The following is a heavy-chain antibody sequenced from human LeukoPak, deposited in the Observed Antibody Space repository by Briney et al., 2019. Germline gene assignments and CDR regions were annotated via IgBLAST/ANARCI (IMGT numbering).Heavy chain of an antibody. CDR1: GFTFTSSA. J-gene: IGHJ5*02. CDR3: AARQTQLLSLDP. V-gene: IGHV1-58*02. Sequence: ASVKVSCKASGFTFTSSAMQWVRQARGQRVEWIGWIVVGSGNTNYAQKFQERVTITRDMSTSTAYMELSSLRSEDTAVYYCAARQTQLLSLDPWGQGTLVTVSS. D-gene: IGHD2-2*01. CDR2: IVVGSGNT.